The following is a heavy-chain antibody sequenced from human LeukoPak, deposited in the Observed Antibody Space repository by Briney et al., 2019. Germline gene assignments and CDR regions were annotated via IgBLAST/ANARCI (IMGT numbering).Heavy chain of an antibody. CDR2: ISSSSSTI. CDR1: GFTFSSYS. Sequence: GGSLRLSCAASGFTFSSYSMNWVRQAPGKGLEWVSYISSSSSTIYYADSVKGRFTISRDNAKNSLYLQMNSLRAEDTAVYYCARDRRYSSSWYGTDYWGQGTLVTVSS. J-gene: IGHJ4*02. CDR3: ARDRRYSSSWYGTDY. V-gene: IGHV3-48*04. D-gene: IGHD6-13*01.